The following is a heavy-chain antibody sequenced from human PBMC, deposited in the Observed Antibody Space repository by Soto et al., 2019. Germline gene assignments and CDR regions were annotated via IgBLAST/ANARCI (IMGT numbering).Heavy chain of an antibody. J-gene: IGHJ5*02. Sequence: PSETLSLTCTVSGGSISSYYWSWIRQPPGKGLEWIGYIYYSGSTNYNPSLKSRVTISVDTSKNQLSLKLSSVTAADTAVYYCARVTGGVYASWFDPWGQGTLVTVSS. D-gene: IGHD2-8*01. CDR3: ARVTGGVYASWFDP. CDR1: GGSISSYY. CDR2: IYYSGST. V-gene: IGHV4-59*01.